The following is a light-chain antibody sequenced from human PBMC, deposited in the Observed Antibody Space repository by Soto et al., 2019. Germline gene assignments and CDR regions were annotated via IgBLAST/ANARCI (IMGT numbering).Light chain of an antibody. CDR2: EVS. J-gene: IGLJ2*01. CDR1: SSDVGGYNY. V-gene: IGLV2-8*01. Sequence: QSALTQPPSASGSPGQSVTISCTGTSSDVGGYNYVSWYQQHPGKAPKLIIYEVSKRPSGVPDRFAGSKPGNTASLTVSGLQAEDEADYYCSSYAGSNNYVVFGGGTKVTVL. CDR3: SSYAGSNNYVV.